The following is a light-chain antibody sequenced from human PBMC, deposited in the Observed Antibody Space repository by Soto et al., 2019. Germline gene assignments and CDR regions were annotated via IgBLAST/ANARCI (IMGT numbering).Light chain of an antibody. CDR3: QQYDNWPPLT. CDR2: GSS. Sequence: EIVMTQAPATLSVFPGERATLSCRTGQGVSSNLAWYQQKPGQAPRLLIYGSSTRATGIPARFTGSGSGTAFVLTISSLQSADFAVYYCQQYDNWPPLTFGGGTKVDIK. J-gene: IGKJ4*01. CDR1: QGVSSN. V-gene: IGKV3-15*01.